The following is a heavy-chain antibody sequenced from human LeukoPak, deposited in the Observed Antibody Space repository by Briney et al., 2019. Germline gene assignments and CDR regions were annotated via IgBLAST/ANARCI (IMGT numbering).Heavy chain of an antibody. CDR2: IYHTGST. Sequence: PSGTLSLTCAVSGGSISSSNWWSWVRQPPGKGLEWIGEIYHTGSTNYNPSLKSRFTISVDKSKNQFSLKMSSVTAADTAVYYCARSSIAVAGNFDYWGQGTLVTVSS. CDR3: ARSSIAVAGNFDY. V-gene: IGHV4-4*02. J-gene: IGHJ4*02. CDR1: GGSISSSNW. D-gene: IGHD6-19*01.